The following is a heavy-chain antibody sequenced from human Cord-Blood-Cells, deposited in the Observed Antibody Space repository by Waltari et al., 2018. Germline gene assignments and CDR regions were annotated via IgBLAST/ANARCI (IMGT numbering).Heavy chain of an antibody. V-gene: IGHV4-59*11. J-gene: IGHJ4*02. CDR1: GGSISSHY. D-gene: IGHD6-6*01. CDR2: IYYSGST. CDR3: ARGRIAARFDY. Sequence: QVQLQESGPGLVKPSETLSLTCTVSGGSISSHYWSWIRQPPGKGLEWIGYIYYSGSTNYNPSLKSRFTISVDTSKNQFSLKLSSVTAADTAVYYCARGRIAARFDYWGQGTLVTVSS.